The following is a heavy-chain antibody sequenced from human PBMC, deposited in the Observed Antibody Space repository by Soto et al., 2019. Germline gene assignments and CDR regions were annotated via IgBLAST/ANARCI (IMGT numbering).Heavy chain of an antibody. CDR3: ARCLNDYPYHSDY. CDR2: IYHSGST. J-gene: IGHJ4*02. D-gene: IGHD4-17*01. CDR1: GGSISSGNW. V-gene: IGHV4-4*02. Sequence: SETLSVTCAVSGGSISSGNWWSWVRQPPGKGLEWIGEIYHSGSTNYNPSLKSRVTISVDKSKNQFSLKLSSVTAADTAVYYCARCLNDYPYHSDYWGQGTLVTVSS.